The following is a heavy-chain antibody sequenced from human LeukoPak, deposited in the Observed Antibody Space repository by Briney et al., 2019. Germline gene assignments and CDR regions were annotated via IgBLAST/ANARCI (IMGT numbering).Heavy chain of an antibody. J-gene: IGHJ4*02. CDR2: ISGSGDST. Sequence: PGGSLRLSCAASGFTFSSFAVSWVRQAPGKGLEWVSGISGSGDSTYYADTVKGHFTISRDNSKNTLFLQMNSLRAEDTAVYYCAKSHASIWNVFDYWGQGTLVTVSS. D-gene: IGHD1-1*01. V-gene: IGHV3-23*01. CDR3: AKSHASIWNVFDY. CDR1: GFTFSSFA.